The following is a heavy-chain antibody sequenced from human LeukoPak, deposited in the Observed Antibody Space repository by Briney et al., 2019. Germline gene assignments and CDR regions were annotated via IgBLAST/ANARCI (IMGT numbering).Heavy chain of an antibody. CDR2: ISYDGSNK. CDR1: GFTFSSYA. D-gene: IGHD2-15*01. V-gene: IGHV3-30-3*01. Sequence: GGSLRLSCAASGFTFSSYAMHWVRQAPGKGLEWVAVISYDGSNKYYADSVKGRFTISRDNSKNTLYLQMNSLRAEDTAVYYCAREELGYCSGGSCLNWFDPWGQGTLVTVSS. J-gene: IGHJ5*02. CDR3: AREELGYCSGGSCLNWFDP.